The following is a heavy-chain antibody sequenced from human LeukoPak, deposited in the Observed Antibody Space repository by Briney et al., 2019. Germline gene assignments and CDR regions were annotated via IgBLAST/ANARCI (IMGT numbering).Heavy chain of an antibody. Sequence: MPSQTLSLTCAVSGGSISSGGYSWSWIRQPPGKGLEWIGYIYHSGSTYYNPSLKSRVTISVDRSKNQFSLKLSSVTAADTAVYYCARVEPFGSAFDIWGQGTMVTVSS. V-gene: IGHV4-30-2*01. CDR2: IYHSGST. CDR3: ARVEPFGSAFDI. J-gene: IGHJ3*02. D-gene: IGHD3-16*01. CDR1: GGSISSGGYS.